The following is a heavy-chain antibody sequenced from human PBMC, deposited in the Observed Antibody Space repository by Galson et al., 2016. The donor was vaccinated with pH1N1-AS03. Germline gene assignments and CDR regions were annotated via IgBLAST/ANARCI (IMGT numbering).Heavy chain of an antibody. Sequence: SLRLSCAASGFTFSTYEMNWVRQAPGKGLEWISYISSSVTTVDYADSVKGRFTISRDNAKSSLYLQMNSLRVEDTAVYYCAREADFGNWLDSWGQGILVTVSS. CDR3: AREADFGNWLDS. D-gene: IGHD3-3*01. CDR1: GFTFSTYE. CDR2: ISSSVTTV. V-gene: IGHV3-48*03. J-gene: IGHJ5*01.